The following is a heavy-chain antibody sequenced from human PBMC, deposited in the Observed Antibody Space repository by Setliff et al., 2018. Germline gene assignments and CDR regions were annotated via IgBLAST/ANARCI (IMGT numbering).Heavy chain of an antibody. J-gene: IGHJ4*02. V-gene: IGHV3-23*01. CDR3: AKDGMGPTYTYFFNF. D-gene: IGHD1-26*01. Sequence: GGSLRLSCAASGFTFTNYAMNWVRQAPGKGLEWVSTISGDGDSTYYADSVMGRFTISRDNSKNSLYLQLNSLRVEDTAVYYCAKDGMGPTYTYFFNFWGQGSQVTVSS. CDR2: ISGDGDST. CDR1: GFTFTNYA.